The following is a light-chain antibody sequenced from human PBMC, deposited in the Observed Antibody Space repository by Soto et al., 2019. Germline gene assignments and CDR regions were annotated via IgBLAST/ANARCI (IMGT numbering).Light chain of an antibody. Sequence: EIVLTQSPGTLSLSPGKRATLSCRASQSVSSSYLAWYQQKPGQAPRLLIYGASSRATGIPDRFSGSGSGTDFTLTMSRLEPEDFAVYYCQQYGSSPPYTFGQGTKLEIK. CDR3: QQYGSSPPYT. V-gene: IGKV3-20*01. CDR1: QSVSSSY. CDR2: GAS. J-gene: IGKJ2*01.